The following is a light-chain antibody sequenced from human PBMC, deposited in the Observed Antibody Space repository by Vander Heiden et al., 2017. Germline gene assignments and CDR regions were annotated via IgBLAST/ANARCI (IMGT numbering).Light chain of an antibody. Sequence: SVLTHPPSVSAAPRQKVTFSCSGSSANIGSTYVSWYQQLPGTAPKLLIYDNNKRPSGIPDRFSGSKSGTSATLGITGVQTGDEADYYCGTWDTSLSVVVFGGGTKLTVL. CDR3: GTWDTSLSVVV. CDR2: DNN. J-gene: IGLJ2*01. CDR1: SANIGSTY. V-gene: IGLV1-51*01.